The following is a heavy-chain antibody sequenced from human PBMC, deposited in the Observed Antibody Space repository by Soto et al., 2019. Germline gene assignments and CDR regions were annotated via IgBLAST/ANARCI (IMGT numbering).Heavy chain of an antibody. V-gene: IGHV3-30*03. Sequence: QVQLVESGGGVVQPGRSLRLSCAASGFTVSTYGMHWVRQAPGKGLEWVAVISGDGGTKYYADSVKGRFTISRDNSRKTMFLEMNSLSGDDMAVYYCTGEVASGYWGQGTLVTVSS. J-gene: IGHJ4*02. D-gene: IGHD2-8*02. CDR3: TGEVASGY. CDR2: ISGDGGTK. CDR1: GFTVSTYG.